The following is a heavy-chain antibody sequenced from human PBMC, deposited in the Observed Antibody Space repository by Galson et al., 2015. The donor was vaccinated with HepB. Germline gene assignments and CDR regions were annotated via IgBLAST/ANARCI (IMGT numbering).Heavy chain of an antibody. Sequence: SGGSITSSNNKWGWIRQPPGKGLEWIGTFYYSGSTSYNPSLESRVTISVDTSKNQISLKVTSVTAADTAVYYCARDPSFSFSRVFYFDYWGQGTLVTVSS. CDR3: ARDPSFSFSRVFYFDY. CDR1: GGSITSSNNK. CDR2: FYYSGST. J-gene: IGHJ4*02. D-gene: IGHD3-10*01. V-gene: IGHV4-39*07.